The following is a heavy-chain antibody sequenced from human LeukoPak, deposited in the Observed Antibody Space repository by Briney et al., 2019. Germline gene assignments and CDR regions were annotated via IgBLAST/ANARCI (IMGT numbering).Heavy chain of an antibody. Sequence: SETLSLTCTVSGGSISSYYWSWIRQPPGKGLEWIGYIYYSGSTNYNPSLKSRVTISVDTSKNQFSLKLSSVTAADTAVYYCARGRYFDWLKYFDYWGRGTLVTVSS. J-gene: IGHJ4*02. D-gene: IGHD3-9*01. CDR1: GGSISSYY. CDR2: IYYSGST. V-gene: IGHV4-59*01. CDR3: ARGRYFDWLKYFDY.